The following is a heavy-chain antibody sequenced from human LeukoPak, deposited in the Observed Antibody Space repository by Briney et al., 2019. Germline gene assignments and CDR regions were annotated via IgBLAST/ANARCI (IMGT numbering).Heavy chain of an antibody. Sequence: SETLSLTCAVYGGSFSGYHWSWIRQPPGKGLEWIGEINHSGSTNYNPSLKSRVTISVDTSKNQFSLKLSSVTAADTAIYYCARRIAAAGFLDDYWGQGTLVTVSS. CDR3: ARRIAAAGFLDDY. CDR2: INHSGST. D-gene: IGHD6-13*01. J-gene: IGHJ4*02. CDR1: GGSFSGYH. V-gene: IGHV4-34*01.